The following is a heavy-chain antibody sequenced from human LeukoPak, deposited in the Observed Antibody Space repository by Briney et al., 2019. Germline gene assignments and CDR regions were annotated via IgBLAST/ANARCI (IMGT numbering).Heavy chain of an antibody. D-gene: IGHD5-12*01. CDR1: GFTFSRYG. CDR3: ARPSDGRYAQGGDFDY. V-gene: IGHV3-33*01. Sequence: GRSLRLSCAASGFTFSRYGMHWVRQAPGKGLEWVAVIWYDGSNTYYADSVKGRFAVSRDNSKNTLYLQVDSLRAGDTAVYYCARPSDGRYAQGGDFDYWGQGTLVTVSS. CDR2: IWYDGSNT. J-gene: IGHJ4*02.